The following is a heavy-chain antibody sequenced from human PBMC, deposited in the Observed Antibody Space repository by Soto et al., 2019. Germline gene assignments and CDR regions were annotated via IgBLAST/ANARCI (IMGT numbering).Heavy chain of an antibody. V-gene: IGHV4-31*03. CDR1: GGSISRGGYY. J-gene: IGHJ5*02. CDR2: IYYSGST. D-gene: IGHD1-7*01. CDR3: ARSYWNCGWFDP. Sequence: QVQLQESGPGLVKPSQTLSLTCTVSGGSISRGGYYWSWIRQHPGKGMEWIGYIYYSGSTYYNPSLKCRVTISADTTKNRFSLKLSSVTAADTAVYYCARSYWNCGWFDPWGQGTLVTVSS.